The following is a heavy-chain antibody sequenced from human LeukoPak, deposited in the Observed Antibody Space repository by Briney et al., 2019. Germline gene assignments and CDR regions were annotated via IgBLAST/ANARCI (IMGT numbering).Heavy chain of an antibody. CDR2: VESDASRT. D-gene: IGHD5-12*01. Sequence: PGGSLRLSCVASGFTLSDHWMYWVRQGPSRGLAHVSRVESDASRTTYADSVKGRFTISRADAKNTMYLQMNSLRVEDTAVYYCVKGGHKLDIQTTHYYYGLDVWGQGPTVAVS. J-gene: IGHJ6*02. CDR3: VKGGHKLDIQTTHYYYGLDV. CDR1: GFTLSDHW. V-gene: IGHV3-74*03.